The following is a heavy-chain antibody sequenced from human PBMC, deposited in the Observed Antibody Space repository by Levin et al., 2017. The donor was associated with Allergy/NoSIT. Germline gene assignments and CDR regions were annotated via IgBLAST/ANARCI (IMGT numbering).Heavy chain of an antibody. D-gene: IGHD6-19*01. CDR1: GGSFSDYY. J-gene: IGHJ4*02. CDR3: ARRFWDTSGWLFDY. CDR2: INHSGST. Sequence: PSETLSLTCAVYGGSFSDYYWSWIRQSPGKGLEWIGEINHSGSTNYNPSLKSRVTISRDTSKNQFSLKLRSVTAADTAVYFCARRFWDTSGWLFDYWGKGTLVTVSS. V-gene: IGHV4-34*01.